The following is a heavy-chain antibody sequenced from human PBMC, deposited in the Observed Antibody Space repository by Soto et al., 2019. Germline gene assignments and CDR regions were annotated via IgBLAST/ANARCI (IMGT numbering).Heavy chain of an antibody. D-gene: IGHD6-13*01. CDR3: AAGEASSRNLAPYYLDF. V-gene: IGHV4-59*01. J-gene: IGHJ4*02. Sequence: PSETLSLNCIESGGCRGNYFWTWIRQPPGKGLEWIGYIHYSGTTSFFPSYNPSLRSRVTISEDTSKNQFSLKLLSVTTADTAVYFCAAGEASSRNLAPYYLDFWGQGTLVTVSS. CDR1: GGCRGNYF. CDR2: IHYSGTT.